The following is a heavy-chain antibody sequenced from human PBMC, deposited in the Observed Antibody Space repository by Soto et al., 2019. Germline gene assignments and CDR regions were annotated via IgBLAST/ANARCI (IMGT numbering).Heavy chain of an antibody. J-gene: IGHJ6*02. CDR3: ARDYDGMDV. Sequence: EVQLVESGGGLVQPGRSLRLSCAASGFTFDDYAMHWVRQAPGKGLEWVSVIYSGGSTYYADSVKGRFTISRDNSKNTLYLQMNSLRAEDTAVYYCARDYDGMDVWGQGTTVTVSS. CDR2: IYSGGST. CDR1: GFTFDDYA. V-gene: IGHV3-66*01.